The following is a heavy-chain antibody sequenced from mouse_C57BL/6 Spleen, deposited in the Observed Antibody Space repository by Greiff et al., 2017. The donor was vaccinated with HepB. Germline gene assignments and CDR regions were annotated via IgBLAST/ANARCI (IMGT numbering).Heavy chain of an antibody. Sequence: QVHVKQSGAELARPGASVKLSCKASGYTFTSYVISWVKQRTGQGLEWIGEIYPRSGNTYYNEKFKGKATLTADKSSSTAYMELRSLTSEDSAVYFCARRGVSGEIAYWGQGTLVTVYA. CDR2: IYPRSGNT. CDR1: GYTFTSYV. J-gene: IGHJ3*01. CDR3: ARRGVSGEIAY. V-gene: IGHV1-81*01.